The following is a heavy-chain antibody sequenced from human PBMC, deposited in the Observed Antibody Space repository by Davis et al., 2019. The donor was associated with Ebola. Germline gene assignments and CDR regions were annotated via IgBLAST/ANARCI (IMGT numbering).Heavy chain of an antibody. J-gene: IGHJ4*02. D-gene: IGHD5-12*01. CDR1: GYTFTSYG. V-gene: IGHV1-18*01. CDR3: AREPARATDFDY. CDR2: ISAYNGNT. Sequence: ASVMVSCNASGYTFTSYGISCVRQAPGRGLEWMGWISAYNGNTNYAQKLQGRVTMTTDTSTSTAYMELRSLRSDDTAVYYCAREPARATDFDYWGQGTLVTVSS.